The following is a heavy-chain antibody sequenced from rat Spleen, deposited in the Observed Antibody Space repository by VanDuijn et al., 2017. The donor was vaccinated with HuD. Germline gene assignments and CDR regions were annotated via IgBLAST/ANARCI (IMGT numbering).Heavy chain of an antibody. CDR1: GFSLTSNG. CDR3: TRVYVYYGLGNFDY. Sequence: QVQLKESGPGLVQPSQTLSLTCTVSGFSLTSNGVSWVRQPPGKGLEWIAAISSGGSTYYNSALKSRLSISRDTSKSQVFLKMNSLQTEDTAIYFCTRVYVYYGLGNFDYWGQGVMVTVSS. J-gene: IGHJ2*01. D-gene: IGHD1-6*01. V-gene: IGHV2S12*01. CDR2: ISSGGST.